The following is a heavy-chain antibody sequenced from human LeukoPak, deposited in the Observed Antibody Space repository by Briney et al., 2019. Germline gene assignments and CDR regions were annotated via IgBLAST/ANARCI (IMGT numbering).Heavy chain of an antibody. D-gene: IGHD4-17*01. J-gene: IGHJ4*02. CDR3: AKDKDYGDPHFDY. Sequence: GGSLRLSCAASGFTFSSYWMSWVRQAPGKGLEWVANIKQDGSEKYYVDSVKGRFTISRDNAKNSLYLQMNSLRAEDTAVYYCAKDKDYGDPHFDYWGQGTLVTVSS. CDR2: IKQDGSEK. V-gene: IGHV3-7*01. CDR1: GFTFSSYW.